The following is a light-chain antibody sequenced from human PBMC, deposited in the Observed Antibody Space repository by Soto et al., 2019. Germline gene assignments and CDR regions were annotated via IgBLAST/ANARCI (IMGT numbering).Light chain of an antibody. CDR2: GAS. Sequence: EIALTQSPGTLSLSPGERATLSCRASQSGSSSYLAWYQQKPGQAPRLLIYGASSRATGIPDRFSGSGSGTDFTLTISRRETEDFAVYYCQQYGSSPITFGQGTGLEIK. CDR1: QSGSSSY. J-gene: IGKJ5*01. V-gene: IGKV3-20*01. CDR3: QQYGSSPIT.